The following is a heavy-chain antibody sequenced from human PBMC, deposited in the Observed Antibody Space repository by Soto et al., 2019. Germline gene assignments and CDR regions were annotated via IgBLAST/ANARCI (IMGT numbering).Heavy chain of an antibody. CDR1: EFNFSSYS. V-gene: IGHV3-30*03. D-gene: IGHD2-8*01. Sequence: GGSLRLSYAASEFNFSSYSMHWVRQAPGKGLEWVAIISYDGSNKYYPDSVKGRFTISRDNAKNSLYLQMNSLRAEDTAVYYCARGGTVYATSYYYYGMDVWGQGTTVTVSS. CDR3: ARGGTVYATSYYYYGMDV. CDR2: ISYDGSNK. J-gene: IGHJ6*02.